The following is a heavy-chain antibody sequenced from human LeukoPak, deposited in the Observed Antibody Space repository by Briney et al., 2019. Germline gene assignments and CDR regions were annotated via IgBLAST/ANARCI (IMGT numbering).Heavy chain of an antibody. CDR3: ARNLPFDY. Sequence: PGGSLRLSCSASGFTFSRYWMSWVRQAPGKGLEWVAIMKQDGSETYYVDSVKGRFTISRDNGKSSLYLQVNGLRAEDTAVYYCARNLPFDYWGQGTLVTVSS. CDR2: MKQDGSET. J-gene: IGHJ4*02. D-gene: IGHD1-14*01. CDR1: GFTFSRYW. V-gene: IGHV3-7*01.